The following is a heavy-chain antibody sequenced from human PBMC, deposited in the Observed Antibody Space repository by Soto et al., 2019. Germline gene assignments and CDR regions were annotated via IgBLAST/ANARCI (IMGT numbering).Heavy chain of an antibody. CDR1: GFTFSSYG. D-gene: IGHD3-16*01. J-gene: IGHJ4*02. Sequence: GGSLRLSCAASGFTFSSYGMHWVRQAPGKGLEWVAVISYDGSNKYYADSVKGRFTISRDNSKNTLYLEMNSPRAEDTAVCYCARDSYGLDYWGQGTLVTVSS. CDR3: ARDSYGLDY. CDR2: ISYDGSNK. V-gene: IGHV3-30*03.